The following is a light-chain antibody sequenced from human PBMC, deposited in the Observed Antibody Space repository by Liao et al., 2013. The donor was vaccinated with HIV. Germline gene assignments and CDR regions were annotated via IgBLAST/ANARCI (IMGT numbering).Light chain of an antibody. CDR1: NIGSEN. CDR3: QSADSSGTYVV. CDR2: YDH. V-gene: IGLV3-25*03. J-gene: IGLJ2*01. Sequence: SYELTQPPSVSVAPGKTARITCGGNNIGSENVHWYQQKAGQAPVLVIYYDHVRPSRIPERFSGSSSGTTVTLTISGVQAEDEADYYCQSADSSGTYVVFGGGTKLTVL.